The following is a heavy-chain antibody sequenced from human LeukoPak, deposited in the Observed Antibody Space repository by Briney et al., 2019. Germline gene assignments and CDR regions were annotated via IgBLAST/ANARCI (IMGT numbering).Heavy chain of an antibody. CDR2: INHSGST. J-gene: IGHJ4*02. D-gene: IGHD6-13*01. Sequence: KSSETLSLTCAVYGGSFSGYYWSWIRQPPGKGLEWIGEINHSGSTNYNPSLKSRVTISVDTFKNQFSLKLSSVTAADTAVYYCARGTAGPGFDYWGQGTQVTVSS. CDR1: GGSFSGYY. CDR3: ARGTAGPGFDY. V-gene: IGHV4-34*01.